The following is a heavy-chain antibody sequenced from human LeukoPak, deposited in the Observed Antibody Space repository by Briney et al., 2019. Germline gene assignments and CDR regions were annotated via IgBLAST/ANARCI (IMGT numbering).Heavy chain of an antibody. CDR3: AKDHDAVGSYSYFDY. J-gene: IGHJ4*02. V-gene: IGHV1-46*01. D-gene: IGHD3-10*01. CDR2: INPSGGST. Sequence: ASVKVSRKASGYTFTSYYMHWVRQAPGQGLEWMGIINPSGGSTSYAQKFQGRVTMTRDTSTSTVYMELSSLRSEDTAVYYCAKDHDAVGSYSYFDYWGQGTLVTVSS. CDR1: GYTFTSYY.